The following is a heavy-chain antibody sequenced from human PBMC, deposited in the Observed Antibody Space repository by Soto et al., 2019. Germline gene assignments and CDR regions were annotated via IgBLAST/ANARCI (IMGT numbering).Heavy chain of an antibody. V-gene: IGHV1-18*04. CDR2: ISAYNGYT. Sequence: QVQLVQSGAEVKKPGASVKVSCKASGYTFNMYGITWVRQAPGQGLEWMGWISAYNGYTNYAQKFQGRLTLTTDTSTSTAYMELKSLGYDDTAVYYCARVLRGVVNWFDPWGQGTLVTVSS. CDR1: GYTFNMYG. D-gene: IGHD3-10*01. J-gene: IGHJ5*02. CDR3: ARVLRGVVNWFDP.